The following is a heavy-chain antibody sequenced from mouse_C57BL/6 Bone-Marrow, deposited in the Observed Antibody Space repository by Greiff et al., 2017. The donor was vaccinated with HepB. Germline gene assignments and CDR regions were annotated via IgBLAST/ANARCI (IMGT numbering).Heavy chain of an antibody. Sequence: VQLQQSGAELVRPGASVKLSCKASGYTFTDYYINWVKQRPGQGLEWIARIYPGSGNTYYNEKFKGKATLTAEKSSSTAYMQLSSLTSEDSAVYCCARERYLAWFAYWGQGTLVTVSA. V-gene: IGHV1-76*01. J-gene: IGHJ3*01. CDR2: IYPGSGNT. D-gene: IGHD5-1*01. CDR1: GYTFTDYY. CDR3: ARERYLAWFAY.